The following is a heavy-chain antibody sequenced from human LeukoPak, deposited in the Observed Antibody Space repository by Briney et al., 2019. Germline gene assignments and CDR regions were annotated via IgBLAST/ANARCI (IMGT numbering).Heavy chain of an antibody. CDR2: ISGSCGTT. J-gene: IGHJ3*02. Sequence: GGSLRLSCAASGFTFSSYAMSWVRQAPGKGVEWVSAISGSCGTTYYAYSVTRRFTISTDNSKNTLYLQMNSLRAEDTAVYYCATLSVSYGDAFDIWGQGTMVTVPS. D-gene: IGHD1-26*01. CDR3: ATLSVSYGDAFDI. V-gene: IGHV3-23*01. CDR1: GFTFSSYA.